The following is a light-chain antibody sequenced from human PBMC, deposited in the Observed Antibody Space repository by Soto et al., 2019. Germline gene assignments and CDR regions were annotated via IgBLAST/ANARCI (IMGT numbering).Light chain of an antibody. J-gene: IGKJ5*01. CDR2: DAS. CDR1: QSVSSSY. V-gene: IGKV3-11*01. Sequence: EIVFPQSPGPLSLSPGERATLSCRASQSVSSSYLAWYQQKPGQAPRLLIYDASNRATGIPARFSGSGSGTDFTLTISSLEPDDFAVYYCQQRADWPITFGQGGRPEIK. CDR3: QQRADWPIT.